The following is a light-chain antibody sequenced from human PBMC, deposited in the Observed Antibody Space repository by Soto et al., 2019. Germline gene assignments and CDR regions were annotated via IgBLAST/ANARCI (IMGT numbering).Light chain of an antibody. Sequence: QSALNQPASVSGSPGQSITISCTGTSSDVGGYNYVSWYQEHPGKAPKLMIYDVSNRPSGVSNRFSGSKSGNTASLTISGLQAEDEADYYCSSYTSDSTYVFGTGTKLTVL. CDR3: SSYTSDSTYV. CDR1: SSDVGGYNY. J-gene: IGLJ1*01. V-gene: IGLV2-14*01. CDR2: DVS.